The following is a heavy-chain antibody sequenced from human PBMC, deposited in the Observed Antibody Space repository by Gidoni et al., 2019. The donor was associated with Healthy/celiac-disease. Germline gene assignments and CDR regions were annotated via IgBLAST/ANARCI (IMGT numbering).Heavy chain of an antibody. V-gene: IGHV3-33*01. CDR1: GFPFISYG. CDR3: ARDLFCIAAAEGPIDY. Sequence: QVQLVESGGGVVQPGRSLRLSCAASGFPFISYGMYWVRRAPGKGLEWVAVIWYDGSNKYYADSVKGRFTISRDNSKNTLYLQMNSLRAEDTAVYYCARDLFCIAAAEGPIDYWGQGTLVTVSS. J-gene: IGHJ4*02. D-gene: IGHD6-13*01. CDR2: IWYDGSNK.